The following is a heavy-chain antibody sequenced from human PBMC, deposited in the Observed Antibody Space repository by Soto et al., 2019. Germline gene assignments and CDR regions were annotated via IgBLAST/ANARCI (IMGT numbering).Heavy chain of an antibody. J-gene: IGHJ4*02. CDR3: ARSFRSTWYYFDY. V-gene: IGHV3-30-3*01. CDR1: GFTFSSYA. Sequence: GGSLRLSCTASGFTFSSYAMYWVRQAPGEGLEWVAVVSSDGSNKHYADSVKGRFTIARDNTKNTLYLQMNSLRAEDTTVYYCARSFRSTWYYFDYWGQGTLVTVSS. D-gene: IGHD6-13*01. CDR2: VSSDGSNK.